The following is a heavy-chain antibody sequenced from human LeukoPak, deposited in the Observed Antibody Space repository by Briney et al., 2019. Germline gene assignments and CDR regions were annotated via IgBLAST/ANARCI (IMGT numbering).Heavy chain of an antibody. V-gene: IGHV3-30*02. Sequence: GGSLRLSCAASGFTFSSYGMHWVRQAPGKGLEWVAFIRYDGSNKYYADSVKGRFTISRDDSKNTLYLQMNSLRAEDTAVYYCAKDNSGSFTILDYWGQGTLVTVSS. D-gene: IGHD1-26*01. CDR3: AKDNSGSFTILDY. CDR2: IRYDGSNK. CDR1: GFTFSSYG. J-gene: IGHJ4*02.